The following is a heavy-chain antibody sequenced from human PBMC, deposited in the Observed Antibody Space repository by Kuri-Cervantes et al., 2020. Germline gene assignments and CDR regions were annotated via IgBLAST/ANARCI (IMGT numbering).Heavy chain of an antibody. J-gene: IGHJ2*01. Sequence: GGSLRLYCAASGFTFSSYAMRWVRQAPGQGLEWVAVISYDGSNKYYAHSVKGRFTISRDNSKNTLYLQMNSLRAGDTAVYFCARGYGGWYFDLWGSGTLVTVSS. CDR1: GFTFSSYA. V-gene: IGHV3-30-3*01. D-gene: IGHD4-17*01. CDR3: ARGYGGWYFDL. CDR2: ISYDGSNK.